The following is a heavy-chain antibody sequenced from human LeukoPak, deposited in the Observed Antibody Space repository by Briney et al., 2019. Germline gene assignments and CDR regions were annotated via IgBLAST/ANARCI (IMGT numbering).Heavy chain of an antibody. V-gene: IGHV4-30-2*01. D-gene: IGHD4-17*01. CDR1: GGSISSGGYS. J-gene: IGHJ4*02. Sequence: PSETLSLTCAVPGGSISSGGYSWSWIRQPPGKGLEWIGYIYHSGSTYYNPSLKSRVTISVDRSKNQFSLKLSSVTAADTAVYYCASLTRTVTTYYFDYWGQGTLVTVSS. CDR3: ASLTRTVTTYYFDY. CDR2: IYHSGST.